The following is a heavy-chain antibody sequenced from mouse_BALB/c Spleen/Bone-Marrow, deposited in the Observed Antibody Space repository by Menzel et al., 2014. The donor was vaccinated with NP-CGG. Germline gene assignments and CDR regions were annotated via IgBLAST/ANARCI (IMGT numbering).Heavy chain of an antibody. CDR2: IRNKAKGYTT. CDR1: GFTFTDYY. J-gene: IGHJ1*01. CDR3: ARDINHDIYWYFDV. Sequence: EVKLMESGGGLVQPGGSLRLSCAISGFTFTDYYMSWVRQPPGKALEWLGFIRNKAKGYTTEYSASVKGRFTISRDNSQSILYLQMNTLRAEDSATYYCARDINHDIYWYFDVWGAGTTVTVSS. D-gene: IGHD2-3*01. V-gene: IGHV7-3*02.